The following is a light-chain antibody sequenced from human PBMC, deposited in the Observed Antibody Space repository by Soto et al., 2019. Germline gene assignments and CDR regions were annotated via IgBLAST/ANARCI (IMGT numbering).Light chain of an antibody. CDR2: KDT. J-gene: IGLJ1*01. CDR1: ALAQQY. Sequence: SYELTQPPSVSVSPGQTARITCSGDALAQQYSYWYQQKPGQAPVLLIYKDTERPSGIPQRFSGSSSGTTVTLTISGVQAEDEADYYCQSSDSSGTYDVFGTGTKVTVL. CDR3: QSSDSSGTYDV. V-gene: IGLV3-25*02.